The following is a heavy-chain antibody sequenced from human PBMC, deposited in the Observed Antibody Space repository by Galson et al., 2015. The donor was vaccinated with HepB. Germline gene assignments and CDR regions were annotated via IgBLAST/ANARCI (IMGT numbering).Heavy chain of an antibody. J-gene: IGHJ4*02. CDR2: ISSSSSYT. CDR3: ARIVADLSFDY. CDR1: GFTFSDYY. Sequence: SLRLSCAASGFTFSDYYMSWIRQAPGKGLEWVSYISSSSSYTNYADSVKGRFTISRNNAKNSLYLQMNSLRAEDTAVYYCARIVADLSFDYWGQGTLVTVSS. D-gene: IGHD1-14*01. V-gene: IGHV3-11*03.